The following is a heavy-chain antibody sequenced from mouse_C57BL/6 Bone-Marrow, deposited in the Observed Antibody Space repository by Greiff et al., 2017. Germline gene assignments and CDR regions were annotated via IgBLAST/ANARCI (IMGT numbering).Heavy chain of an antibody. CDR2: ISSGGSYT. CDR3: ARLGNSAWFAY. D-gene: IGHD2-1*01. Sequence: EVKLVESGGDLVKPGGSLKLSCAASGFTFSSYGMSWVRQTPDKRLEWVATISSGGSYTYYPDSVKGRFTISRDNAKNTLYLQMSRLKSEDTAIYYCARLGNSAWFAYWGQGTLVTVSA. CDR1: GFTFSSYG. V-gene: IGHV5-6*01. J-gene: IGHJ3*01.